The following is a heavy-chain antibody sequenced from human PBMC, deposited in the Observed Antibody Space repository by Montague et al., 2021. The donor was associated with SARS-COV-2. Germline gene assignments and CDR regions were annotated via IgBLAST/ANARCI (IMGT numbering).Heavy chain of an antibody. CDR2: IYYIGST. D-gene: IGHD3-3*01. V-gene: IGHV4-59*01. CDR1: GGSISSYY. CDR3: ARVRHRGRICGVPVIDGLDY. Sequence: SETLSLTCTVSGGSISSYYWSWIRQPPGKGLEWMGYIYYIGSTNYNPSLKSRVTIPVDTPKNQFSLKLRSVTAADTAVYYCARVRHRGRICGVPVIDGLDYWGQGTLVTASS. J-gene: IGHJ4*02.